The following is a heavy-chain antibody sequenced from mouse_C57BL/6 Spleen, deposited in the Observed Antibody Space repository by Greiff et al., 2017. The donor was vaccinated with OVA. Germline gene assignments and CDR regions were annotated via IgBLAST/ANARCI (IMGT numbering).Heavy chain of an antibody. V-gene: IGHV1-62-2*01. Sequence: VQLQQSGAELVKPGASVKLSCKASGYTFTEYTIHWVKQRSGQGLEWIGWFYPGSGSIKYNEKFKDKATLTADKSSSTVYMELSRLTSEDSAVYFCARHGGGGYYYGSDWYFDVWGTGTPVTVSS. D-gene: IGHD1-1*01. CDR1: GYTFTEYT. J-gene: IGHJ1*03. CDR2: FYPGSGSI. CDR3: ARHGGGGYYYGSDWYFDV.